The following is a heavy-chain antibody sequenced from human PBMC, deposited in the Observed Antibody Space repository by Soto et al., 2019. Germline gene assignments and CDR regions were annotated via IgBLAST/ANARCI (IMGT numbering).Heavy chain of an antibody. Sequence: SQALSLTCAISGDSFSSNGVAWNWIRQSPSRGLEWLGRTYYRSKWYNDYAVSVKSRITVNPDTSKNQFSLQLSSVTPEDTAVYYCARGKYYGFDVRGQGTMFTASS. CDR1: GDSFSSNGVA. J-gene: IGHJ3*01. CDR2: TYYRSKWYN. D-gene: IGHD2-2*01. V-gene: IGHV6-1*01. CDR3: ARGKYYGFDV.